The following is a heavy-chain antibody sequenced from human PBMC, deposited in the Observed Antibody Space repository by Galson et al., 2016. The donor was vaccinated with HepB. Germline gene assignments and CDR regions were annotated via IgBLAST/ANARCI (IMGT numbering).Heavy chain of an antibody. D-gene: IGHD3-16*01. Sequence: SLSLSCAASGFTFSSYSMNWVRQAPGQGLEIMSYISGSSTTIHNADTVKGRFSISRDNARNSLYLQMNSLRHEDTGVYSCARESSIKFVTYYYGMDVWGQGTTVTVSS. CDR3: ARESSIKFVTYYYGMDV. V-gene: IGHV3-48*02. J-gene: IGHJ6*02. CDR1: GFTFSSYS. CDR2: ISGSSTTI.